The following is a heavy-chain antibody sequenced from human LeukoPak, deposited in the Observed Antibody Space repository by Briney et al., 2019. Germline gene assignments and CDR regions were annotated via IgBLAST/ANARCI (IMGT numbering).Heavy chain of an antibody. Sequence: GGSLRLSCAASGFTFSSYSMNWVRQAPGKGLEWVSYISSSSSTIYYADSVKGRFTISRDNANNSLYLQMNSLSSEETAVYYCARDGPRTYYYDSSGHNGAFDIWGQGTMVTVSS. CDR2: ISSSSSTI. CDR3: ARDGPRTYYYDSSGHNGAFDI. D-gene: IGHD3-22*01. CDR1: GFTFSSYS. J-gene: IGHJ3*02. V-gene: IGHV3-48*01.